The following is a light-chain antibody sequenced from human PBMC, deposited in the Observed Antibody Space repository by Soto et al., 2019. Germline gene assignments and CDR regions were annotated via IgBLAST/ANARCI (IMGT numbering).Light chain of an antibody. Sequence: QPVLTQPPSASASLGASVKLTCILSSGHSSYAIAWHQQQPEKGPRYLMKLNSDGSHSKGDGIPDRFSGSSSGAERYLTISSLQSEDEADYYCQTWGTGLVFGGGTKLTVL. J-gene: IGLJ2*01. CDR3: QTWGTGLV. CDR1: SGHSSYA. CDR2: LNSDGSH. V-gene: IGLV4-69*01.